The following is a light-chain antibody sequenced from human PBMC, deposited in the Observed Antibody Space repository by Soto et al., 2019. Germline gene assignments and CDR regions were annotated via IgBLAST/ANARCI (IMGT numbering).Light chain of an antibody. CDR2: DTS. CDR3: LLSYSGAQGV. J-gene: IGLJ2*01. Sequence: QAVVTQEPSLTVSPGGTVTLTYGSSTGAVTSGHYPYWFQQKPGQAPRTLIYDTSNKHSWTPARFSGSLLGGKAALTLSGAQPEDEADYYYLLSYSGAQGVFGGGTKLTVL. V-gene: IGLV7-46*01. CDR1: TGAVTSGHY.